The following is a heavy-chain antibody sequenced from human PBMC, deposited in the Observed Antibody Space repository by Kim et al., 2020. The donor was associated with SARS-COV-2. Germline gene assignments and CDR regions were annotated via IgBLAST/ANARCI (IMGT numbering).Heavy chain of an antibody. Sequence: GGSLRLSCAASGFTFSGSAIHWVRQASGKGLEWVGRISSKANSYETAYAASVKGRFTISRDDSKYTAHMQRNSLKTEDTAAYYCADDPGTTVAFWDAFDIWGQGTMVTVSS. CDR2: ISSKANSYET. D-gene: IGHD1-1*01. CDR1: GFTFSGSA. CDR3: ADDPGTTVAFWDAFDI. J-gene: IGHJ3*02. V-gene: IGHV3-73*01.